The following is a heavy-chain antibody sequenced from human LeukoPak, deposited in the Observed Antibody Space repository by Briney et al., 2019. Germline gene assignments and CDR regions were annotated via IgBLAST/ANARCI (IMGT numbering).Heavy chain of an antibody. CDR2: LNPNSGVT. CDR3: ARELIEDQNWFDP. V-gene: IGHV1-2*02. J-gene: IGHJ5*02. Sequence: ASVKVSCKASGYTFTDYFIHWVRQAPGQGLEWMGWLNPNSGVTKYAQKFQGRVIMTRDTSISTAYMDLSGLRYDDTAVYLCARELIEDQNWFDPWGQGTLVTVSS. D-gene: IGHD2/OR15-2a*01. CDR1: GYTFTDYF.